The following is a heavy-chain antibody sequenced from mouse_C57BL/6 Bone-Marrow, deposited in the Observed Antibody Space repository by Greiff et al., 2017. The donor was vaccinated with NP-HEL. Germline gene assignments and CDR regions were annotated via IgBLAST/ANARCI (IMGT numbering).Heavy chain of an antibody. CDR1: GFTFSNYW. D-gene: IGHD1-1*01. J-gene: IGHJ3*01. V-gene: IGHV6-3*01. CDR3: TEGVYSYGGSYGFDY. Sequence: EVKLEESGGGLVQPGGSMKLSCVASGFTFSNYWMNWVRQSPEKGLEWVAQIRLKSDNYATHYAESVKGRFTIPRDDSKSSVYLQMNNLRAEDTGIYYCTEGVYSYGGSYGFDYWGQGTLVTVSA. CDR2: IRLKSDNYAT.